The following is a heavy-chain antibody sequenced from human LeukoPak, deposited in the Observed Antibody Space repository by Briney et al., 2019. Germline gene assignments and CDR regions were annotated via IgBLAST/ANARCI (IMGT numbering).Heavy chain of an antibody. CDR3: TQLSNGGTGGRLFDY. D-gene: IGHD2/OR15-2a*01. CDR1: GGSISSRSSY. CDR2: VYYNGPT. J-gene: IGHJ4*02. Sequence: SEILSLTWSVSGGSISSRSSYWGWVRQSPGKGLEWIGSVYYNGPTYYNLSLMGRVTISRDTSKNQFSLKLTSVTAADTAIYYCTQLSNGGTGGRLFDYWGQGTLVTVSS. V-gene: IGHV4-39*07.